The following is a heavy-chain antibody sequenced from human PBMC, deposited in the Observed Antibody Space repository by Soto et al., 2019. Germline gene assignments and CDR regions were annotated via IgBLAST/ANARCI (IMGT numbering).Heavy chain of an antibody. V-gene: IGHV1-18*01. CDR2: ISAYNGNT. CDR1: GYIFTTYS. D-gene: IGHD2-2*01. CDR3: AREAFGFHASWFDP. Sequence: QVQMVQSGTEVKKPGASVKVSCKASGYIFTTYSIAWVRQAPGQGLEWMGWISAYNGNTNYAQKFQGRVTMTTDTSTNTAYMELRSLRSDDTAVYFCAREAFGFHASWFDPGGQGTLVTVSS. J-gene: IGHJ5*02.